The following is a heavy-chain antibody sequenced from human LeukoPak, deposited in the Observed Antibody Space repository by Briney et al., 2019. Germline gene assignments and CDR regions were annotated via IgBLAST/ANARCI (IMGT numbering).Heavy chain of an antibody. D-gene: IGHD3-16*01. J-gene: IGHJ4*02. Sequence: PSETLSLTCTVSGGSISSYYWSWIRQPPGKGLEWIWYIYYSGSTNYNPSLKSRVTISVDTSKNQFSLKLSSVTAADTAVYYCAREWGAIDYWGQGTLVTVSS. CDR3: AREWGAIDY. V-gene: IGHV4-59*01. CDR1: GGSISSYY. CDR2: IYYSGST.